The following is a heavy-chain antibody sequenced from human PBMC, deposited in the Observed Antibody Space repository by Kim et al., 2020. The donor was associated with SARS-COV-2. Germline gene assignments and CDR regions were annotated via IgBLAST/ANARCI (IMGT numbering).Heavy chain of an antibody. Sequence: YADSVKGRFTISRDTLRDTVYLQMNSLTAEEAATYYCLRADSSWYGNPLGPWGQGTLVTVSS. CDR3: LRADSSWYGNPLGP. V-gene: IGHV3-23*01. D-gene: IGHD6-13*01. J-gene: IGHJ4*02.